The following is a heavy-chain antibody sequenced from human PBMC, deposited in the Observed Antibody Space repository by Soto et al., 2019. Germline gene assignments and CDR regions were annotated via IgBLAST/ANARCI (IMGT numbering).Heavy chain of an antibody. D-gene: IGHD3-3*01. J-gene: IGHJ5*02. Sequence: PSETLSLTCTVSGGSISSNSYYWGWIRQPPGKGLEWIGSIYYSGSTYYNPSLKSRVTISVDTSKNQFSLKLSSVTAADTAVYYCARRGDYDFWSGYYSNSNWFDPWGQGTLVTVSS. CDR1: GGSISSNSYY. CDR3: ARRGDYDFWSGYYSNSNWFDP. CDR2: IYYSGST. V-gene: IGHV4-39*01.